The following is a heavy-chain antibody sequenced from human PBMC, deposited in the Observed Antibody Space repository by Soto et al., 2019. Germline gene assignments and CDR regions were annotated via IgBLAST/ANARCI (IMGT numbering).Heavy chain of an antibody. V-gene: IGHV1-18*01. CDR3: AMVDVYVTPSPQDV. J-gene: IGHJ6*02. Sequence: QVQLVQSRAEVKNPGASVKVSCKASGYSFTRYGIAWARQAPGQGLEWMGGINTYNGNTNYAQNLQGRVTLTTDNSTSTAYMERTSLRSNDTAIYYCAMVDVYVTPSPQDVWGQGTTVIVSS. CDR2: INTYNGNT. CDR1: GYSFTRYG. D-gene: IGHD3-16*01.